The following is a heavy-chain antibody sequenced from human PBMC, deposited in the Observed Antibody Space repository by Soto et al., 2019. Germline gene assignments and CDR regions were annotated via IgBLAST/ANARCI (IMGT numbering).Heavy chain of an antibody. D-gene: IGHD2-21*02. CDR2: IYYSGST. Sequence: QVQLQESGPGLVKPSQTLSLTCTVSGGSISSGGYYWSWIRQHPGKGLEWIGYIYYSGSTYYNPSLKSRVTTSVDTSKNQFSLKLSSVTAADTAVYYCARVCGGDCHNAFDIWGQGTIVTVSS. CDR3: ARVCGGDCHNAFDI. CDR1: GGSISSGGYY. J-gene: IGHJ3*02. V-gene: IGHV4-31*03.